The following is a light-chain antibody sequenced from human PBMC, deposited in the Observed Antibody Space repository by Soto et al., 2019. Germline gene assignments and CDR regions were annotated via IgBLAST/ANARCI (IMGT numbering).Light chain of an antibody. Sequence: DIQMTQSPSTLSASVGDRVTITCRASQSFSSWLGWYQQKPVKAPKLLIYKTSILESGLPSRLSGGGSGTEFTLTISALQPDDFETYYCQQYNSNPSSFGGGTRVVIK. CDR2: KTS. CDR3: QQYNSNPSS. CDR1: QSFSSW. J-gene: IGKJ4*02. V-gene: IGKV1-5*03.